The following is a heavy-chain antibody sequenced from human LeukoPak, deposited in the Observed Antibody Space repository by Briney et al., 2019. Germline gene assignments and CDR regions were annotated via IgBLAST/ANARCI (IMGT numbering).Heavy chain of an antibody. CDR3: TTDARRDGYYKQAFDI. CDR2: IKSKTDGGTT. J-gene: IGHJ3*02. V-gene: IGHV3-15*01. D-gene: IGHD5-24*01. CDR1: GFTFSNAW. Sequence: GGSLRLSCAASGFTFSNAWMSWVRQAPGKGLEWVGRIKSKTDGGTTDYAAPVKGRFTISRDDSKNTLYLQMNSLKTEDTAVYYTTTDARRDGYYKQAFDIWGQGKMVTVSS.